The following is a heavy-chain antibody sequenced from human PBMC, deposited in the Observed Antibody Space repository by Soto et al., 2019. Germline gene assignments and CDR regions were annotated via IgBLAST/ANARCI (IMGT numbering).Heavy chain of an antibody. D-gene: IGHD3-22*01. Sequence: ASVKVSCKASGYTFTSYYMHWVRQAPGQGLEWMGIINPSGGSTSYAQKFQGRVTMTRDTSTSTVYMELSSLRSEDTAVYYCARAVVYYESSGYYAFDIRGQGTMVTVSS. CDR3: ARAVVYYESSGYYAFDI. V-gene: IGHV1-46*01. J-gene: IGHJ3*02. CDR2: INPSGGST. CDR1: GYTFTSYY.